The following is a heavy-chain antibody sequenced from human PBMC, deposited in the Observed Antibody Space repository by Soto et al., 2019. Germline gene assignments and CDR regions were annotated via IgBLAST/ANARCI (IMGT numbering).Heavy chain of an antibody. J-gene: IGHJ5*02. CDR3: ARSRYYDSSGCYSA. Sequence: SVKISCKAPGYTVTCYYMHLVRQAPGQGLEWMGWINPNSGGKNYAQKSQGWVTMTSDTSIRTAYMELRRLRSDDTAVYYCARSRYYDSSGCYSAWGRGTLVTVSS. D-gene: IGHD3-22*01. CDR1: GYTVTCYY. V-gene: IGHV1-2*04. CDR2: INPNSGGK.